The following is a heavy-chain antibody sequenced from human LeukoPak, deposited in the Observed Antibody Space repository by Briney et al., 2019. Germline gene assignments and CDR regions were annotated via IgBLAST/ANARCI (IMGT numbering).Heavy chain of an antibody. Sequence: GASVKVSCKASGYTFTGYYMHWVRQAPGQGLEWMGWINPNSGGTNHAQKFQGRVTMTRDTSISTAYMELSRLRSDDTAVYYCARDLFSGWYFDYWGQGTLVTVSS. J-gene: IGHJ4*02. CDR3: ARDLFSGWYFDY. V-gene: IGHV1-2*02. CDR2: INPNSGGT. D-gene: IGHD6-19*01. CDR1: GYTFTGYY.